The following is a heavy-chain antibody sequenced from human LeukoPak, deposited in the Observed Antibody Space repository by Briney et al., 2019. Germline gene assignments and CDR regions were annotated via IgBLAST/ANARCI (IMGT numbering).Heavy chain of an antibody. CDR2: IYYSGST. J-gene: IGHJ4*02. CDR3: ARDNDPFDY. CDR1: GGSISSYY. Sequence: SETPSLTCTVSGGSISSYYWSWIRQPPGKGLEWIGYIYYSGSTNYNPSLKSRVTISVDTSKNQFSLKLSSVTAADTAVYYCARDNDPFDYWGQGTLVTVSS. V-gene: IGHV4-59*01. D-gene: IGHD2-8*01.